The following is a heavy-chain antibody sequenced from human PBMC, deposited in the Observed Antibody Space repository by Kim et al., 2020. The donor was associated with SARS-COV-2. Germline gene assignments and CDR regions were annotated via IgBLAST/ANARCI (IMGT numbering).Heavy chain of an antibody. CDR2: INHSGST. CDR3: ARGRLYSSGWRPRYFDL. CDR1: GGSFSGYY. V-gene: IGHV4-34*01. Sequence: SETLSLTCAVYGGSFSGYYWSWIRQPPGKGLEWIGEINHSGSTNYNPSLKSRVTISVDTSKNQFSLKLSSVTAADTAVYYCARGRLYSSGWRPRYFDLWGRGTLVTVSS. D-gene: IGHD6-19*01. J-gene: IGHJ2*01.